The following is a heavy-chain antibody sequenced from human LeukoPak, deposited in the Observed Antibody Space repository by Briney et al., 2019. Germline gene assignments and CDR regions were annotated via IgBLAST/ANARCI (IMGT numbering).Heavy chain of an antibody. D-gene: IGHD6-6*01. CDR3: AALPEVAARPGVRLTLVDY. V-gene: IGHV3-43D*03. Sequence: PGGSLRLSCAASGFTFDDYAMHWVRQAPGKGLEWVSLISWDGGSTYYADSVKGRFTISRDNSKNSLYLQMNSLRAEDTALYYCAALPEVAARPGVRLTLVDYWGQGTLVTVSS. J-gene: IGHJ4*02. CDR2: ISWDGGST. CDR1: GFTFDDYA.